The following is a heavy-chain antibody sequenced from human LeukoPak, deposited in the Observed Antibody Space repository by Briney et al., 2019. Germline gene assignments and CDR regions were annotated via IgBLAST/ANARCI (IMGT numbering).Heavy chain of an antibody. CDR1: GGSISSGGYS. V-gene: IGHV4-30-2*01. J-gene: IGHJ4*02. D-gene: IGHD3-9*01. Sequence: SQTLSLTCAVSGGSISSGGYSWSWIRQPPGKGLEWIGYIYHSGSTYYNPSLKSRVTISVDRSKNQFPLKLSSVTAADTAVYYCASFYDILTGIDYWGQGTLVTVSS. CDR2: IYHSGST. CDR3: ASFYDILTGIDY.